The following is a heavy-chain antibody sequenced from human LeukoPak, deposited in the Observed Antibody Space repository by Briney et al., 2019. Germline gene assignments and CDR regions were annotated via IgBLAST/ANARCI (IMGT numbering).Heavy chain of an antibody. CDR3: ARSFEYSIYNWFDP. CDR2: INHSGST. Sequence: SETLSLTCVAYGGSFSGYYWSWIRQPPGKGLEWIGEINHSGSTNYNPSLKSRVTISVDTSKNQFSLKLSSATAADTAVYYCARSFEYSIYNWFDPWGQGTLVTVSS. J-gene: IGHJ5*02. V-gene: IGHV4-34*01. D-gene: IGHD6-6*01. CDR1: GGSFSGYY.